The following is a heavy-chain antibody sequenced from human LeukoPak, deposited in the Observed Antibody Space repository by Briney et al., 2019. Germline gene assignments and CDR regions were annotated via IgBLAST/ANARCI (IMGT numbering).Heavy chain of an antibody. D-gene: IGHD3-22*01. CDR1: GGSISSGGYY. CDR2: IYYSGST. CDR3: ARVIRAMIAVASWFDP. Sequence: PSETLSLTCTVSGGSISSGGYYWSWIRQHPGKGLEWIGYIYYSGSTYYNPSLKSRVTISVDTSKNQFSLKLSSVTAADTAVYYCARVIRAMIAVASWFDPWGQGTLVTVSS. J-gene: IGHJ5*02. V-gene: IGHV4-31*03.